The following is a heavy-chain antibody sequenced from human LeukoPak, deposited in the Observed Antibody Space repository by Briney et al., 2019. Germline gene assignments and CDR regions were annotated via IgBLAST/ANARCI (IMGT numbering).Heavy chain of an antibody. CDR1: GGSISSSSYS. CDR3: ARLDYDILTGYPYYFDY. D-gene: IGHD3-9*01. V-gene: IGHV4-39*01. J-gene: IGHJ4*02. CDR2: IYYSGNT. Sequence: NPSETLSLTCTVSGGSISSSSYSWGWIRQPPGRGLELIGSIYYSGNTYYNPSLKSRVTISVDTSKNQFSLKLSSVTAADTAVYYCARLDYDILTGYPYYFDYWGQGTLVTVSS.